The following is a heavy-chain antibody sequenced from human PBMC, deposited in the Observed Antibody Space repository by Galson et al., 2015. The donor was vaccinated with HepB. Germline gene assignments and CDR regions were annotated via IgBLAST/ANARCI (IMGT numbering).Heavy chain of an antibody. Sequence: SLRLSCAASGFTFSSYSMNWVRQAPGKGLEWVSSISSSSSYIYYADSVKGRFTISRDNAKNSLYLQMNSLRAEDTAVYYCARDIGARWWPFFVYWGQGTLVTVSS. V-gene: IGHV3-21*01. D-gene: IGHD6-25*01. CDR1: GFTFSSYS. CDR2: ISSSSSYI. CDR3: ARDIGARWWPFFVY. J-gene: IGHJ4*02.